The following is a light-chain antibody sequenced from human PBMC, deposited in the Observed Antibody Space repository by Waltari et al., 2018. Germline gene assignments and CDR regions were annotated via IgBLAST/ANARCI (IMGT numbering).Light chain of an antibody. CDR2: GGS. V-gene: IGLV1-40*01. CDR1: GSNIGAGYD. CDR3: QSYDTSLSVV. J-gene: IGLJ3*02. Sequence: QSVLTQPPSVSGAPGQRVTISCTGSGSNIGAGYDVHWYQQLPRAAPNLLIYGGSTRPLGGPDRFVGSTSGTAASLAITGLQAEDEADYYCQSYDTSLSVVFGGGTKLTVL.